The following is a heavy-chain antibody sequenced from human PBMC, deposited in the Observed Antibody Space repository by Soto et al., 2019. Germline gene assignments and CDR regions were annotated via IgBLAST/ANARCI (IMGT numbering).Heavy chain of an antibody. V-gene: IGHV3-23*01. CDR3: AKDPSPDLGAFDI. D-gene: IGHD7-27*01. CDR1: GFTFSSYS. J-gene: IGHJ3*02. Sequence: HPGGSLSLSCAASGFTFSSYSMSWVRQAPGKGLEWVSAISGSGGSTYYADSVKGRFTISRDNSKNTLYLQMNSLRAEDTAVYYCAKDPSPDLGAFDIWGQGTMVNVSS. CDR2: ISGSGGST.